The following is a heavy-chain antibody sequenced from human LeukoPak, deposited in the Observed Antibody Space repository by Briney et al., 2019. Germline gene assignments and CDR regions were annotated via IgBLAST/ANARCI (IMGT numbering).Heavy chain of an antibody. D-gene: IGHD3-22*01. CDR2: IYSGGNT. J-gene: IGHJ4*02. V-gene: IGHV3-53*01. CDR3: AKGARRFYDSSGYPSPFDS. CDR1: GFTFSSNY. Sequence: PGGSLRLSCAASGFTFSSNYMSWVRQAPGKGLEWVSVIYSGGNTSYADPLKGRFTISRDNYKNTLYVQMNSLRAADTAVYYCAKGARRFYDSSGYPSPFDSWGQGTLVIVSS.